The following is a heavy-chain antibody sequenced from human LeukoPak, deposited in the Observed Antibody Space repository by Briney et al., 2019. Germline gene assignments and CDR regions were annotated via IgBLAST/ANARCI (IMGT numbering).Heavy chain of an antibody. CDR2: IYTSGST. V-gene: IGHV4-4*07. D-gene: IGHD2-2*01. Sequence: SETLSLTCTVSGGSISSYYWSWIRQPAGKGLEWIGRIYTSGSTYYNPSLKSRVTISVDTSKNQFSLKLSTVTAADTAVYYCARDRVLPTTIGGVSWFDPWGQGTLVTVSS. CDR1: GGSISSYY. CDR3: ARDRVLPTTIGGVSWFDP. J-gene: IGHJ5*02.